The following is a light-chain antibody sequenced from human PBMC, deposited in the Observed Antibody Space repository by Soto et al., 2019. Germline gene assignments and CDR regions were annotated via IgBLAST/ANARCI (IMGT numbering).Light chain of an antibody. CDR2: DTV. V-gene: IGKV1-33*01. CDR1: QDLTNY. CDR3: QQYVNLPYT. Sequence: DIQMTQSPPSLAASVGDRVTITCQASQDLTNYWNWYQQKPGQAPKLLIYDTVTLEEGVPSRFSGGGSGTDFTFTINGLQPEDAAIYSCQQYVNLPYTFGQGTKLEIK. J-gene: IGKJ2*01.